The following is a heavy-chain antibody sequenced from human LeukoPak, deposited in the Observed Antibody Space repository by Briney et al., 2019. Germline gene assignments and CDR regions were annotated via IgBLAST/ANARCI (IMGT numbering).Heavy chain of an antibody. CDR3: ARDRGFQADNNKWHAWYDP. CDR2: IYGSGDT. V-gene: IGHV4-4*07. J-gene: IGHJ5*02. D-gene: IGHD1/OR15-1a*01. Sequence: SESLSLTCSVSGVSVSGYYWSWIRQTARKGLEWIGHIYGSGDTNYNPSLQSRVTLLVDTSKHQVSLRLRSVTDADTALYYCARDRGFQADNNKWHAWYDPWGQGTLVTVSS. CDR1: GVSVSGYY.